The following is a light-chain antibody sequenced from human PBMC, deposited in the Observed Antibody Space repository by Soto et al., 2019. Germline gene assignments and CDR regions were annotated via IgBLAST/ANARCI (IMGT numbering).Light chain of an antibody. CDR3: QQYYSTPRT. V-gene: IGKV4-1*01. Sequence: DIVMTQSPDSLAVSLGERTTINCKSSQTVLYNSNNRNYLAWYQQKPGQPPKLLIYWASARESGVPDRFSGSGSATDFTLTINSLQAEDVAVYYCQQYYSTPRTFGQGTKVDIK. J-gene: IGKJ1*01. CDR1: QTVLYNSNNRNY. CDR2: WAS.